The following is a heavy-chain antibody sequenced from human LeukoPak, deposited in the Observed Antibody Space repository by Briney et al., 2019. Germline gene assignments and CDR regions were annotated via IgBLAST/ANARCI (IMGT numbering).Heavy chain of an antibody. V-gene: IGHV4-30-2*01. Sequence: SQTLSLTCAVSGGSISSGGYSWSWIRQPPGKGLEWIGYIYHSGSTYCNPSLKSRVTISVDRSKNQFPLKLSSVTAADTAVYYCARGGGSYGRSSAFDIWGQGTMVTVSS. J-gene: IGHJ3*02. D-gene: IGHD1-26*01. CDR2: IYHSGST. CDR1: GGSISSGGYS. CDR3: ARGGGSYGRSSAFDI.